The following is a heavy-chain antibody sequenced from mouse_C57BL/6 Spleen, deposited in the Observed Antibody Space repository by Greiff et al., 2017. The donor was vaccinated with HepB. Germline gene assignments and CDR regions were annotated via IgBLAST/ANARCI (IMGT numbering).Heavy chain of an antibody. CDR2: IYPRDGST. J-gene: IGHJ1*03. V-gene: IGHV1-78*01. D-gene: IGHD1-2*01. Sequence: QVQLQQSDAELVKPGASVKISCKASGYTFTDYTIHWVKQRPEQGLEWIGYIYPRDGSTKYNEKFKGKATLTADKSSSTAYMQLNSLTSEDSAVYFCARRGLRPYFDDWGTGTTVTVSS. CDR3: ARRGLRPYFDD. CDR1: GYTFTDYT.